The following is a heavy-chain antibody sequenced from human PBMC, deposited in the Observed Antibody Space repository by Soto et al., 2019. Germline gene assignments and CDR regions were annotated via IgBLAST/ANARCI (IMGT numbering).Heavy chain of an antibody. D-gene: IGHD2-21*02. CDR3: ARGRKVVATPARDDWFDP. Sequence: QVPLVQSGVEVRRPGASVRVSCKASGYSFIDYYINWVRQAPGQGLEWMGWINPKDGATKSAQKFQDWVTMTSDTSHTTAYLDLRSDDTAVYYCARGRKVVATPARDDWFDPWGQGTLVTVSS. V-gene: IGHV1-2*04. CDR2: INPKDGAT. CDR1: GYSFIDYY. J-gene: IGHJ5*02.